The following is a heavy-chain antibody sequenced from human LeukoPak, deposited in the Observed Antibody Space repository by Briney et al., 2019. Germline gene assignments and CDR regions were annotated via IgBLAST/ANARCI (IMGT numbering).Heavy chain of an antibody. CDR2: IYTSGST. CDR3: ARGLWFGEGYYYYMDV. J-gene: IGHJ6*03. D-gene: IGHD3-10*01. V-gene: IGHV4-61*02. CDR1: GGSISSGSYY. Sequence: SETLSLACTVSGGSISSGSYYWSWIRQPAGKGLEWIGRIYTSGSTNYNPSLKSRVTISVDTSKNQFSLKLSSVTAADTAVYYCARGLWFGEGYYYYMDVWGKGTTVTVSS.